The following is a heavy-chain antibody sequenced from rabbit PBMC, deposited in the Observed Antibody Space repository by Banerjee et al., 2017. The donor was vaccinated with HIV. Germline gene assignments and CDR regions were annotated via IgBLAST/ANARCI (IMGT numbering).Heavy chain of an antibody. J-gene: IGHJ4*01. CDR3: ARDAGGDGYSSDL. Sequence: QEQLEESGGDLVKPEGSLTLTCKASGFSFSNKYVMCWVRQAPGKGLEWIGCINTSSGNTGFASWTKGRFTIARPSSTTVTLQMTSLTAADTATYFCARDAGGDGYSSDLWGPGTLVNVS. D-gene: IGHD7-1*01. V-gene: IGHV1S45*01. CDR2: INTSSGNT. CDR1: GFSFSNKYV.